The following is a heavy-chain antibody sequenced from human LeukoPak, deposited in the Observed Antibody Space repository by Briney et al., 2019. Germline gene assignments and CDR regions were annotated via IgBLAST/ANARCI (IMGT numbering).Heavy chain of an antibody. V-gene: IGHV1-58*02. CDR3: AADNIGAAGTPFDY. D-gene: IGHD6-13*01. J-gene: IGHJ4*02. CDR2: SVVRSGNT. CDR1: GFSFTSYA. Sequence: GTSVKVSFKASGFSFTSYAMQWVRQARGQRLVGMVWSVVRSGNTTNAEQILERVTITSDMSTSTAYLKLRSMRSEDAAVYYCAADNIGAAGTPFDYWGQGTLVTVSS.